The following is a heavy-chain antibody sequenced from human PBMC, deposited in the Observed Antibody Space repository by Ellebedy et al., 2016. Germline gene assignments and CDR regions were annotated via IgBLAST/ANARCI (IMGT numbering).Heavy chain of an antibody. Sequence: GESLKISXVASGFTFSTYSMNWVRQAPGKGLEWVSFISSSSSTIHYADSVKGRFTISRDNAKNSLYLQMNSLRAEDTAVYYCARDPHNNYLFDYWGQGTPVTVSS. CDR2: ISSSSSTI. V-gene: IGHV3-48*01. J-gene: IGHJ4*02. CDR1: GFTFSTYS. CDR3: ARDPHNNYLFDY. D-gene: IGHD4-11*01.